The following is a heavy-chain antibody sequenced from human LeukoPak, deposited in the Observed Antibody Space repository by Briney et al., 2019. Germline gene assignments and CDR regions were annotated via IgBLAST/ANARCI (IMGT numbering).Heavy chain of an antibody. V-gene: IGHV4-30-2*01. CDR2: INHSGST. Sequence: PSQTLSLTCTVSGGSISSDNYYWNWIRQPPGKGLEWIGYINHSGSTNYNPSLKSRVTISVDTSKNQFSLKLSSVTAADTAVYYCALQSGGADHWGQGTLVTVSS. D-gene: IGHD3-10*01. CDR1: GGSISSDNYY. CDR3: ALQSGGADH. J-gene: IGHJ4*02.